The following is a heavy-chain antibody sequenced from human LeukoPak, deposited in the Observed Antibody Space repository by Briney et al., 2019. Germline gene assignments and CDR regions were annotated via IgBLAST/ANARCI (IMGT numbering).Heavy chain of an antibody. D-gene: IGHD3-22*01. CDR1: GFTVSSNY. Sequence: GGSLRLSCAASGFTVSSNYMSWVRQAPGKGLEWVSVIYSGGSTYYADSVKGRFTISRDNSKNTLYLQMNSLRAEDTAVYYCARDYDSSGCSHDAFDIWGQGTMATVSS. CDR2: IYSGGST. J-gene: IGHJ3*02. CDR3: ARDYDSSGCSHDAFDI. V-gene: IGHV3-53*01.